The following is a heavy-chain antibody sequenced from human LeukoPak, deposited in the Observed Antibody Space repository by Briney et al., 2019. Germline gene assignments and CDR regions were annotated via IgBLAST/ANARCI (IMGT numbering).Heavy chain of an antibody. CDR1: GFTFSSYA. D-gene: IGHD3-22*01. CDR2: ISGSGGST. CDR3: AKTPSYYYDSSGYPFDY. V-gene: IGHV3-23*01. Sequence: PGGSLRLSCAASGFTFSSYAMSWVRQAPGKGLEWVSAISGSGGSTYYADSVKGRFTISRDNSKNTLYLKMNSLRAEDTAVYYCAKTPSYYYDSSGYPFDYWGQGTLVTVSS. J-gene: IGHJ4*02.